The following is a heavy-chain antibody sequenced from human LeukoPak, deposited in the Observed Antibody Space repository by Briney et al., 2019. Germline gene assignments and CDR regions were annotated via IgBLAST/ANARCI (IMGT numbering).Heavy chain of an antibody. Sequence: GSSVKVSCKASGGTFSSYAISWVRQAPGQGLEWMGRIIPIFGTANYAQKFQGRVTITADKSTSTAYMELSSLRSEDTAVYYCAMYSSSWYATYYYYYVDVWGKGTTVTVSS. V-gene: IGHV1-69*06. CDR3: AMYSSSWYATYYYYYVDV. D-gene: IGHD6-13*01. CDR2: IIPIFGTA. J-gene: IGHJ6*03. CDR1: GGTFSSYA.